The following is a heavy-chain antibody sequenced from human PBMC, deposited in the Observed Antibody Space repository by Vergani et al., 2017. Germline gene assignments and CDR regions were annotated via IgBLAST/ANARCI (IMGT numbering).Heavy chain of an antibody. CDR1: GFTFSSYA. CDR2: ISGSGGST. V-gene: IGHV3-23*01. J-gene: IGHJ4*02. D-gene: IGHD6-19*01. CDR3: AKHLPTIAVAGRNKFDY. Sequence: EVQLLESGGGLVQPGGSLRLSCAASGFTFSSYAMSWVRQAPGKGLEWVSAISGSGGSTYYADSVKGRFTISRDNSKNTLYLQMTSLRAEDTAVYYCAKHLPTIAVAGRNKFDYWGQGTLVTVSS.